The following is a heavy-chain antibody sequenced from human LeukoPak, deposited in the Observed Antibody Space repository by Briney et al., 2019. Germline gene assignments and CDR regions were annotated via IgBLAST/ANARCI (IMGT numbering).Heavy chain of an antibody. CDR2: MNPNGANT. Sequence: SVKVSCKASRYTLTSYDIKWVRQATGQWLEWMGWMNPNGANTGYAQKFQGRVTMNRNTSIRTAYMELSSLRSEDTAVYYCARGGQWLRYFDYWGQGPLVTVSS. D-gene: IGHD6-19*01. V-gene: IGHV1-8*01. CDR1: RYTLTSYD. CDR3: ARGGQWLRYFDY. J-gene: IGHJ4*02.